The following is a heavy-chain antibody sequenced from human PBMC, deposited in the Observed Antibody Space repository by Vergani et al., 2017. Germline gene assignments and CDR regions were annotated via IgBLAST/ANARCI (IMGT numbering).Heavy chain of an antibody. CDR2: IYTSGST. J-gene: IGHJ5*02. CDR1: GGSISSYY. CDR3: ARDRYCSSTSCYNDWFDP. D-gene: IGHD2-2*02. V-gene: IGHV4-4*07. Sequence: QVQLQESGPGLVKPSETLSLTCTVSGGSISSYYWSWIRQPAGKGLEWIGRIYTSGSTNYNPSLKSGVTMSVDTSKNQFSLKLSSVTAADTAVYYCARDRYCSSTSCYNDWFDPWGQGTLVTVSS.